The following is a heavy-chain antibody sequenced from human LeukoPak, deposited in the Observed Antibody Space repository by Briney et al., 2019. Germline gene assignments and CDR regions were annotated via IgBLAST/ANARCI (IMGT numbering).Heavy chain of an antibody. CDR3: AKVRSAFGGVIANPLDY. D-gene: IGHD3-16*02. V-gene: IGHV3-23*01. J-gene: IGHJ4*02. CDR1: GFTFSSYA. CDR2: ISGSGGST. Sequence: PGGSLRLSCAASGFTFSSYAMSWVRQAPGKGLEWVSAISGSGGSTYYADSVKGRFTISRDNSKNTLYLQMNSPRAEDTAVYYCAKVRSAFGGVIANPLDYWGQGTLVTVSS.